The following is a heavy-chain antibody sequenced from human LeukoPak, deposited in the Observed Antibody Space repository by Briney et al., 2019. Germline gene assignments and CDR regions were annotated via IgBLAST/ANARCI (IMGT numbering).Heavy chain of an antibody. V-gene: IGHV1-46*03. D-gene: IGHD6-6*01. Sequence: GTSVKVSCKASGYTFTNYYMHWVRQAPGQGLEWMGIIDPSNGRTSYAQKFQGRVTVPSDTSTNTVFMDLSSLRSDDTAVYYCARVGGGYSSSSGRDYWGQGTLVTVSS. CDR2: IDPSNGRT. J-gene: IGHJ4*02. CDR3: ARVGGGYSSSSGRDY. CDR1: GYTFTNYY.